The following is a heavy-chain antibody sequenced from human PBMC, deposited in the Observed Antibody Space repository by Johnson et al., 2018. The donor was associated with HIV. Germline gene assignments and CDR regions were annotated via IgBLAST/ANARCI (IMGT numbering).Heavy chain of an antibody. CDR1: GFTFSSYD. J-gene: IGHJ3*02. CDR3: AREVGSWYSSSSGAFDI. V-gene: IGHV3-13*01. D-gene: IGHD6-6*01. CDR2: IGTAGDT. Sequence: EQLVESGGGLVQPGWSLRLSCAASGFTFSSYDMHWVRQATGKGLEWVSAIGTAGDTYYPGSVKGRFTISRENAKNSLYLQMNSLRAGDTAVYYCAREVGSWYSSSSGAFDIWGQGTMITVSS.